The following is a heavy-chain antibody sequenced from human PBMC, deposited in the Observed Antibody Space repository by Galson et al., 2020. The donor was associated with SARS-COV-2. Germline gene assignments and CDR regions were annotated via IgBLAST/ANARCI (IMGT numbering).Heavy chain of an antibody. D-gene: IGHD6-13*01. CDR3: ARGGWSSSSWYARTSNWFAP. V-gene: IGHV6-1*01. Sequence: SQTLSLTCDISGDSVSSNTWNWVRQSPSRGLEWLGRTYYRTKWYNDYAVFVKSRITINADTSQNQFSLQLSSVTPEDTAIYYCARGGWSSSSWYARTSNWFAPWGQGTLVTVS. CDR1: GDSVSSNT. CDR2: TYYRTKWYN. J-gene: IGHJ5*02.